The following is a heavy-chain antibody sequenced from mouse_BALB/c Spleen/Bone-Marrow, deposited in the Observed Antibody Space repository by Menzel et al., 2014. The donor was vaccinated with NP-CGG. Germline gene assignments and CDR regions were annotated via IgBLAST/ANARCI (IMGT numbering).Heavy chain of an antibody. CDR2: ILPGSGST. D-gene: IGHD1-1*02. J-gene: IGHJ3*01. V-gene: IGHV1-9*01. Sequence: VKLMESGAEPMKPGASVKISCKATGYTFSSYWIEWVKQRPGHGLEWIGEILPGSGSTNYNEKFKGKATFTADTSSNTAYMQLSSLTSEDSAVYYCASFYGRFAYWGQGTLVTVSA. CDR3: ASFYGRFAY. CDR1: GYTFSSYW.